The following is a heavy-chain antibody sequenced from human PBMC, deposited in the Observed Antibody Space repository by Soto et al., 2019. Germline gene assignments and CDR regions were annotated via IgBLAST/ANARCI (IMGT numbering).Heavy chain of an antibody. CDR3: ARYNWGAMGAFDI. CDR2: IYHSGST. CDR1: AGTPSTARW. Sequence: PSETLSLPYAGSAGTPSTARWRVWVRLPPGKGLEWIGEIYHSGSTNYNPSLKSRVTISVDKSKNQFSLKLSSVTAADTAVYYCARYNWGAMGAFDIWGQGTMVTVSS. D-gene: IGHD1-1*01. J-gene: IGHJ3*02. V-gene: IGHV4-4*02.